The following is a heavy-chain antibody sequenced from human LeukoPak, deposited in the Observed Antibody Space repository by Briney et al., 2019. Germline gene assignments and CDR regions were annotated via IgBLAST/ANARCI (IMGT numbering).Heavy chain of an antibody. CDR3: ISGGGTADY. CDR1: GFTISNAW. V-gene: IGHV3-15*01. CDR2: TKIKTDDGTP. J-gene: IGHJ4*02. Sequence: GGSLRLSCAASGFTISNAWMSWMGWVRQAPGKGLEWVGLTKIKTDDGTPDYAALVKGRFTISRDDSKNTVYLEMDSLETEDTAVYYCISGGGTADYWGQGTLVSVSS. D-gene: IGHD1-1*01.